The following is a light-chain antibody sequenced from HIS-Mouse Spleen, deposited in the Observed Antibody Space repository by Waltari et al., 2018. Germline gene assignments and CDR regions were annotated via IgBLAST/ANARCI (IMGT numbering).Light chain of an antibody. CDR3: CSYAGSSTWV. CDR2: EGS. CDR1: SSEVGRYNL. J-gene: IGLJ3*02. V-gene: IGLV2-23*01. Sequence: QSALTQPASVSGSPGQPITIPCTGPSSEVGRYNLVSWYQQHPGKPPKLMIYEGSKRPSGVSNRFSGSKSGNTASLTISGLQAEDEADYYCCSYAGSSTWVFGGGTKLTVL.